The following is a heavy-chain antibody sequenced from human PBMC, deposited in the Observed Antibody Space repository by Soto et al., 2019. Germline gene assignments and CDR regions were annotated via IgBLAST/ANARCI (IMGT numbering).Heavy chain of an antibody. CDR3: AKGAGYSSGYPKYFQN. J-gene: IGHJ1*01. D-gene: IGHD6-19*01. V-gene: IGHV3-23*01. CDR2: ISGSGGST. Sequence: EVQLLESGGGLVQPGGSLRLSCAASGFTFSSYAMSWVRQAPGKGLEWVSAISGSGGSTYYAESVKGRFTISRDNSKNTLYLQMNSMRAEDTAVYYCAKGAGYSSGYPKYFQNWGQGTLVTVSS. CDR1: GFTFSSYA.